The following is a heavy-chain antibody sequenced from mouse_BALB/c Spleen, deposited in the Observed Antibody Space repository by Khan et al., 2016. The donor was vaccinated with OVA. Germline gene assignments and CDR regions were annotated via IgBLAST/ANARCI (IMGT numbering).Heavy chain of an antibody. CDR1: GFTFSSYG. Sequence: EVELVESGGDLVKPGGSLKLSCAASGFTFSSYGMSWVRQTPDKRLEWVATISSGGHYTYFTDSVRGRFTISRDNAKNTLYLQMSSLKSEDTAMYYCARTSTTAKGDYYAMDYWGQGTSVTVSS. J-gene: IGHJ4*01. CDR2: ISSGGHYT. CDR3: ARTSTTAKGDYYAMDY. V-gene: IGHV5-6*01. D-gene: IGHD1-2*01.